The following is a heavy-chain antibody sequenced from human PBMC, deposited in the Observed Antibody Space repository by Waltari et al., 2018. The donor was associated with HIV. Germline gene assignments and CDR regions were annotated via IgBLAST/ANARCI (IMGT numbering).Heavy chain of an antibody. J-gene: IGHJ4*02. V-gene: IGHV1-69*01. D-gene: IGHD5-18*01. CDR3: ATRGTHRYGFSYLAY. CDR1: GGTLSSSA. Sequence: QVQLVQSGAEVKKPGSSVKVSCKASGGTLSSSAISWVRQAPGQGLEWMGGNTPIFGTANYEQKSQGIDTSTPDESMSTAYMELSSLRSEDTAVHYCATRGTHRYGFSYLAYWGQGTLVTVSS. CDR2: NTPIFGTA.